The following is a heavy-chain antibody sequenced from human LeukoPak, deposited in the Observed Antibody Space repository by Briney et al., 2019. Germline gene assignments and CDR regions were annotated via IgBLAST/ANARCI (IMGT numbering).Heavy chain of an antibody. CDR3: ARNGGNRYYYYGMDV. D-gene: IGHD4-23*01. CDR2: IIPIFGIA. Sequence: SVRVSCKASGGTFSSYAISWVRQAPGQGLEWMGRIIPIFGIANYAQKFQGRVTITADKSTSTAYMELSSLRSEDTAVYYCARNGGNRYYYYGMDVWGQGTTVTVSS. V-gene: IGHV1-69*04. CDR1: GGTFSSYA. J-gene: IGHJ6*02.